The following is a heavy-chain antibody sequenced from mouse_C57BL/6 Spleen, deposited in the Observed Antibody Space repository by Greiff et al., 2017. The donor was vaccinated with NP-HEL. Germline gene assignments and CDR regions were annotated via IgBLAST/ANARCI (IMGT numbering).Heavy chain of an antibody. Sequence: SLKNRISITRDTSKNQFFLKLNSVTTEDTATYYCARASSYGSRQGYFDVWGTGTTVTVSS. D-gene: IGHD1-1*01. V-gene: IGHV3-6*01. CDR3: ARASSYGSRQGYFDV. J-gene: IGHJ1*03.